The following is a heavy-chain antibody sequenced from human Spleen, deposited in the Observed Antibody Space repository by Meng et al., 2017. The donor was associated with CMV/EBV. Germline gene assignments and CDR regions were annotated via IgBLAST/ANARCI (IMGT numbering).Heavy chain of an antibody. J-gene: IGHJ5*02. V-gene: IGHV1-2*02. CDR3: AIGDNWESFDWFDP. Sequence: ASVKVSCKTSGYTFIGYYMHWVRQAPGQGLERMGWINPKSGGKHYAKKFQGRVTMNRDTYITTAYRELSRLRYDDTAVYYCAIGDNWESFDWFDPWGQGTLVTVSS. CDR1: GYTFIGYY. D-gene: IGHD1-1*01. CDR2: INPKSGGK.